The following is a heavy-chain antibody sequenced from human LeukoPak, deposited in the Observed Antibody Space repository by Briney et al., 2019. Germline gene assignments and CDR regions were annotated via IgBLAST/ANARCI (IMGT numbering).Heavy chain of an antibody. CDR1: RFTFSSYA. J-gene: IGHJ4*02. CDR3: AKDPGISVAGPGRD. CDR2: ISGSGGST. V-gene: IGHV3-23*01. Sequence: GGSLRLSCAASRFTFSSYAMSWVRQAPGKGLEWVSGISGSGGSTYYADSVKGRFTISRDNSKNTVYLQMNSLRAEDTAVHYCAKDPGISVAGPGRDWGQGTLVTVSS. D-gene: IGHD6-19*01.